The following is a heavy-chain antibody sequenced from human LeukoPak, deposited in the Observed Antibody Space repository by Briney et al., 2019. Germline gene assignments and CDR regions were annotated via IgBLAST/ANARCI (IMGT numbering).Heavy chain of an antibody. CDR2: MYTSGST. D-gene: IGHD3-3*01. V-gene: IGHV4-4*07. Sequence: SETLSLTCTVSGGSVTSYYWSWIRQPAGKGLAWIGRMYTSGSTNYNPSLKSRVTMSVDTSKNQFSLKLSSVTAADTVVYYCARGPTYYDFWSGYLTYYYYGMDVWGQGTTVTVSS. CDR1: GGSVTSYY. CDR3: ARGPTYYDFWSGYLTYYYYGMDV. J-gene: IGHJ6*02.